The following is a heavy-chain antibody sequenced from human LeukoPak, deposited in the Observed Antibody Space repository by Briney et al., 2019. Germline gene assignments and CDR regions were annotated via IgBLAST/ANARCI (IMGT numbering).Heavy chain of an antibody. CDR3: AREGRQGTGGWYYFDY. V-gene: IGHV1-69*06. Sequence: SVKVSCKASRGTFSSYAISWVRQAPGQGLEWMGGIIPIFGTANYAQKFQGRVTITADKSTSTAYMELSGLRSEDTAVYYCAREGRQGTGGWYYFDYWGQGTLVTVSS. D-gene: IGHD2-8*02. CDR2: IIPIFGTA. J-gene: IGHJ4*02. CDR1: RGTFSSYA.